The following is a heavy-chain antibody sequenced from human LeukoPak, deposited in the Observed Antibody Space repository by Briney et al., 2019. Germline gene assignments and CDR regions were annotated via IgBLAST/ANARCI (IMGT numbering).Heavy chain of an antibody. CDR3: MYLAYCGGDCYSSVY. J-gene: IGHJ4*02. Sequence: ASVKVSCKASGYTFTSYGISWVRQAPGQGLEWMGWISAYNGNINYAQKLQGRVTITADKSTSTAYMELSSLRSEDTAVYYCMYLAYCGGDCYSSVYWGQGTLVTVSS. CDR2: ISAYNGNI. D-gene: IGHD2-21*02. V-gene: IGHV1-18*01. CDR1: GYTFTSYG.